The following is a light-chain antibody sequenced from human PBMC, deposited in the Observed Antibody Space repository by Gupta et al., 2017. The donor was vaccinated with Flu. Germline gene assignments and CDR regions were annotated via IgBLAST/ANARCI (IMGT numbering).Light chain of an antibody. J-gene: IGLJ2*01. CDR2: DDG. CDR3: QVWDTSSDHPA. Sequence: SYVLTQPPSVSVAPGQTARINCGGNNIESKTVHWYQQKPGQAPVLVVYDDGDRPSGIPERFSGSTSGNTATLTISGVEPGDAADYYCQVWDTSSDHPAFGGGTKLTDL. V-gene: IGLV3-21*02. CDR1: NIESKT.